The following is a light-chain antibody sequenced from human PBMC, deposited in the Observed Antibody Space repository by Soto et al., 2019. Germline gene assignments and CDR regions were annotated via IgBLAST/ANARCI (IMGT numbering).Light chain of an antibody. CDR1: QNIGGA. CDR2: GAS. CDR3: QQFHNWPPLT. Sequence: EIVMTQSPATLSVSPGERATLSCRASQNIGGALAWYQQKAGQAPRLLVYGASTRATGVPARFSGSGSGTEFTLTISSLQSEDFAVYYGQQFHNWPPLTFGGGNKVE. J-gene: IGKJ4*01. V-gene: IGKV3-15*01.